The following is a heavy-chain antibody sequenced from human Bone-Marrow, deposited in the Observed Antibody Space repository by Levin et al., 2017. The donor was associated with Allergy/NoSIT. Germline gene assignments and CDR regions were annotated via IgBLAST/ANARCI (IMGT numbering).Heavy chain of an antibody. CDR2: ISAKSDII. J-gene: IGHJ4*01. CDR3: AVSTGSYYSDFDF. V-gene: IGHV3-9*01. Sequence: SLKISCVISGFIFDYAMHWVRQTPGQGLEWVSGISAKSDIIDYADSVKGRFTISRDNAKKSLFLQMDSLRPEDTALYYCAVSTGSYYSDFDFWGHGTPVTVSS. CDR1: GFIFDYA. D-gene: IGHD1-26*01.